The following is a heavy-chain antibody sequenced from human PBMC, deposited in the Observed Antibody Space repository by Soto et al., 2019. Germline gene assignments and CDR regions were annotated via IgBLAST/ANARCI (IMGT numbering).Heavy chain of an antibody. V-gene: IGHV4-30-4*08. CDR3: AREIMPLTNDWYFDL. J-gene: IGHJ2*01. CDR1: GGSISYDYYH. Sequence: PSETLSLTCTVSGGSISYDYYHWTWIRQSPGKGLEWIGYVHYSGSIMYNPSFKSRVTISVDTSKNQFSLRLSSVTAADTAVYYCAREIMPLTNDWYFDLWGRGTLVTVS. CDR2: VHYSGSI. D-gene: IGHD2-8*01.